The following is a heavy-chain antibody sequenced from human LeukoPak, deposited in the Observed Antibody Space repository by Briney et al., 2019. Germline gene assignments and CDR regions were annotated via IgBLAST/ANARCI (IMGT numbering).Heavy chain of an antibody. D-gene: IGHD2-15*01. CDR1: GGSIRSDYHH. J-gene: IGHJ6*03. V-gene: IGHV4-39*07. CDR3: ARDLGGYPFFMDV. CDR2: LDESGRP. Sequence: SETLSVTCSVSGGSIRSDYHHWAWVRQPPGEGLEFIGSLDESGRPYYNPPLKSRVTISEDSSGKQFSLNLSSVTAADTAVYYCARDLGGYPFFMDVWGRGTTVIVSS.